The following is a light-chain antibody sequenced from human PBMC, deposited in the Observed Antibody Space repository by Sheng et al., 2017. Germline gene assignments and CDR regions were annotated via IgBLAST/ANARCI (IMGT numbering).Light chain of an antibody. V-gene: IGKV3-15*01. J-gene: IGKJ2*01. Sequence: EVVMTQSPATLSVSPGERATLSCRANQSVGSNLAWIQQKPGQAPRLLVYGASTRATGVPARFSGSGSGTEFTLAITSLQSEDFAVYYCQQYNEWPMSTFGQGTRLDI. CDR3: QQYNEWPMST. CDR2: GAS. CDR1: QSVGSN.